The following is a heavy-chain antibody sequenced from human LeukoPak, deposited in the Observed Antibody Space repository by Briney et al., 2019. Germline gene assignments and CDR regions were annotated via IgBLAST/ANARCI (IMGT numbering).Heavy chain of an antibody. D-gene: IGHD2-2*01. Sequence: SVKVSCKASGGTFSSYAISWVRQAPGQGLGWTGGIIPIFGTANYAQKFQGRVTITADESTSTAYMELSSLRSEDTAVYYCARGEGYCSSTSCPTAYYGMDVWGQGTTVTVSS. CDR2: IIPIFGTA. CDR1: GGTFSSYA. CDR3: ARGEGYCSSTSCPTAYYGMDV. J-gene: IGHJ6*02. V-gene: IGHV1-69*01.